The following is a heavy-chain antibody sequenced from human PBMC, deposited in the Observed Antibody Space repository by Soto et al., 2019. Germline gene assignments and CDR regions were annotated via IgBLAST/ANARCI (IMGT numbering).Heavy chain of an antibody. CDR1: GGSISSYY. Sequence: SETLSLTCTVSGGSISSYYWSWIRQPPGKGLEWIGYIYYSGSTNYNPSLKSRVTISVDTSKNQFSLKLSSVTAADTAVYYCARHGMGYSSSWYYYYYGMDVWGQGTTVTVSS. CDR2: IYYSGST. CDR3: ARHGMGYSSSWYYYYYGMDV. V-gene: IGHV4-59*08. D-gene: IGHD6-13*01. J-gene: IGHJ6*02.